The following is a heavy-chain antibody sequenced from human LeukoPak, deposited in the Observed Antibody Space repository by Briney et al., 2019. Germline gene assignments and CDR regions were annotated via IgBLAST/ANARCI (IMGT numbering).Heavy chain of an antibody. CDR3: AREWATPDQWVIAY. CDR2: ISYDGSNK. Sequence: PGGSLRLSCAASGFTFSSYAMHWVRQAPGKGLEWVAVISYDGSNKYYADSVKGRFTISRDNSKNTLYLQMNSLRAEDTAVYYCAREWATPDQWVIAYWGQGTLVTVSS. CDR1: GFTFSSYA. D-gene: IGHD4-23*01. J-gene: IGHJ4*02. V-gene: IGHV3-30*04.